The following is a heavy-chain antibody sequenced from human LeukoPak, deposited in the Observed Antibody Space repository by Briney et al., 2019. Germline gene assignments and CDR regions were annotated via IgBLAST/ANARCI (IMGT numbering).Heavy chain of an antibody. CDR1: GFTFSNYG. J-gene: IGHJ6*02. V-gene: IGHV3-30*02. Sequence: GGSLRLSCAASGFTFSNYGMHWVRQAQGKGLDWVSIIWSGGSDKNYADSVKGRFTISRDNSKNTLYLQMNSLRAEDTAVYYCARDHYYGSGTSPPRMDVWGQGTTVTVSS. CDR3: ARDHYYGSGTSPPRMDV. CDR2: IWSGGSDK. D-gene: IGHD3-10*01.